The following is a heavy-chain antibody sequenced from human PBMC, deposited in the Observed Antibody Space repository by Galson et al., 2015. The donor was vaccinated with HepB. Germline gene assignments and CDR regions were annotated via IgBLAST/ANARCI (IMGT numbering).Heavy chain of an antibody. CDR1: GFTFSNAW. Sequence: SLRLSCAASGFTFSNAWMNWVRQAPGKGLEWVGRIKSKTDGGTTDYAAPVKGRFTISRDDSKNTLYLQMNSLKTEDTAVYYCTTDVHYDRPSDAFDIWGQGTMVTVSS. V-gene: IGHV3-15*07. J-gene: IGHJ3*02. CDR3: TTDVHYDRPSDAFDI. D-gene: IGHD3-22*01. CDR2: IKSKTDGGTT.